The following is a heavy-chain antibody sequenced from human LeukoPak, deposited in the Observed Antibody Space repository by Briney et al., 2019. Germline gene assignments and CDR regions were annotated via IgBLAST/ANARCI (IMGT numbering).Heavy chain of an antibody. CDR3: AKRCDYDSSGS. D-gene: IGHD3-22*01. J-gene: IGHJ5*02. CDR1: GFTFSSYG. V-gene: IGHV3-33*06. CDR2: IWYDGSNK. Sequence: PGGSLRLSCAASGFTFSSYGMHWVRQAPDKGLEWVAVIWYDGSNKYYADSVKGRFTISRDNSKNTLYLQMNSLRAEDTAVYYCAKRCDYDSSGSWGQGTLVTVSS.